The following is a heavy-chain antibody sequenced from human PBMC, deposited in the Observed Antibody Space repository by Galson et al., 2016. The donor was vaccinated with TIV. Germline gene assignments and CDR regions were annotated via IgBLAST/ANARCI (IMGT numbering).Heavy chain of an antibody. Sequence: SLRLSCAASGFIFRSHWMHWVRQAPGKGLVWVSRINNDGTNTDYADAVKGRFSISRDNAKNTLFLQMNSLGAEDTAVYYCARVRHKASNFYEVPYYGLDVWGQGTTVTVSS. CDR2: INNDGTNT. V-gene: IGHV3-74*01. CDR3: ARVRHKASNFYEVPYYGLDV. J-gene: IGHJ6*02. CDR1: GFIFRSHW. D-gene: IGHD5/OR15-5a*01.